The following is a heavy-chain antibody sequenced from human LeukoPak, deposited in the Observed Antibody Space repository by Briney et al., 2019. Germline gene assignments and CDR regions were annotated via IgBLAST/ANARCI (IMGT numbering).Heavy chain of an antibody. Sequence: GGSLRLSCAASGFTFSSYAMHWVRQAPGKGLEWVSVISYDGSNKYYADSVKGRFTISRDNSKNTLYLQMNSLRAEDTAVYYCARDRNVHARPTYYFDYWGQGTLVTVSS. CDR2: ISYDGSNK. V-gene: IGHV3-30*07. CDR3: ARDRNVHARPTYYFDY. D-gene: IGHD3-10*02. J-gene: IGHJ4*02. CDR1: GFTFSSYA.